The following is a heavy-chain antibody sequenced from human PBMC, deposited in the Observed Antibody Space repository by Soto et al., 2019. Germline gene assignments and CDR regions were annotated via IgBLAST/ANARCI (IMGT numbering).Heavy chain of an antibody. D-gene: IGHD6-19*01. Sequence: EVQLVESGGGLVQPGGSLRLSCAASGLTVPISYISWVRQAPGRRREWVSTIYSSGSTYYADSVRGRFIISRDISENTVDLQMNSLTVEDTAVYYCAREASGSGWWSQGSFESWGQGTLVTVSS. CDR1: GLTVPISY. V-gene: IGHV3-66*01. CDR2: IYSSGST. J-gene: IGHJ5*01. CDR3: AREASGSGWWSQGSFES.